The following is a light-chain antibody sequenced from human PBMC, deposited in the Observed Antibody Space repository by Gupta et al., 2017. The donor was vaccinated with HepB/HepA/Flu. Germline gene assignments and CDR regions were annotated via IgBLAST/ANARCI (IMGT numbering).Light chain of an antibody. CDR2: GAS. CDR1: QTIPYNY. J-gene: IGKJ4*01. CDR3: QHYGNSVSLT. Sequence: EIVLTQSPGTLSLSPGERATLPCRASQTIPYNYLAWYQQKPGQAPRLLIFGASIRLPGIPDRFSGSGSGEDFTLTISRREPGDSAGYYCQHYGNSVSLTFGGGTKVEI. V-gene: IGKV3-20*01.